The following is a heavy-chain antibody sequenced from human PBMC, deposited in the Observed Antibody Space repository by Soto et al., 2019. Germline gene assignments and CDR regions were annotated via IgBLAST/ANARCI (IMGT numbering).Heavy chain of an antibody. Sequence: GASVKVSCTASGYTFTGHYLHWLRQAPGQGLEWMGWINPNIGSTNYARKFQGWVTMTRDSSISTAYMELSKLTSHDTAVYYCARGRTFYDILTGYPDHFDFWGQGTLVTVSS. CDR1: GYTFTGHY. CDR3: ARGRTFYDILTGYPDHFDF. V-gene: IGHV1-2*04. D-gene: IGHD3-9*01. J-gene: IGHJ4*02. CDR2: INPNIGST.